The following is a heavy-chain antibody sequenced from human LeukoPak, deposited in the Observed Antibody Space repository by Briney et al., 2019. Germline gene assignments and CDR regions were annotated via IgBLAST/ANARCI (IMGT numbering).Heavy chain of an antibody. CDR2: IRSKANSYAT. V-gene: IGHV3-73*01. CDR3: TLVATIEGSV. Sequence: GGSLRLSCAASGFTFSIYGMNWVRQASGKGLEWVGRIRSKANSYATAYAASVKGRFTISRDDSKNTAYLQMNSLKTEDTAVYYCTLVATIEGSVWGQGTLVTVSS. D-gene: IGHD5-12*01. CDR1: GFTFSIYG. J-gene: IGHJ4*02.